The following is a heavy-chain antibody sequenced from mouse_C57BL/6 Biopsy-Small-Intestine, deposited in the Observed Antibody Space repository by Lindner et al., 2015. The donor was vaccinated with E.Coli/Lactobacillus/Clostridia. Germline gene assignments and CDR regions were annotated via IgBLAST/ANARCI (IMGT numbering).Heavy chain of an antibody. D-gene: IGHD2-3*01. J-gene: IGHJ3*01. CDR2: IYPGDGDT. Sequence: VQLQESGAELVKPGASVKISCKASGYAFSSYWMNWVKQRPGKGLEWIGQIYPGDGDTNYNGKFKGKATLTADKSSSTAYMQLSSLTSEDSAVYFCARGEGYYKAWFAYWGQGTLVTVSA. CDR1: GYAFSSYW. CDR3: ARGEGYYKAWFAY. V-gene: IGHV1-80*01.